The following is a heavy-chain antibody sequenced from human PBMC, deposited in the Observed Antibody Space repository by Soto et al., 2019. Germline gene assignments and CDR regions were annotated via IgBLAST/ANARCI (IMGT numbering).Heavy chain of an antibody. J-gene: IGHJ5*02. CDR1: GFTFSDYY. D-gene: IGHD6-13*01. CDR3: ARVQAATGSLGWFDP. CDR2: ISSSSSYI. V-gene: IGHV3-11*05. Sequence: GGSLRLSCVASGFTFSDYYMSWIRQAPGKGLEWVSYISSSSSYINYADSVKGRLTISRDNAKNSLYLQMNSLTAEDTAVYYCARVQAATGSLGWFDPWGQGTLVTVSS.